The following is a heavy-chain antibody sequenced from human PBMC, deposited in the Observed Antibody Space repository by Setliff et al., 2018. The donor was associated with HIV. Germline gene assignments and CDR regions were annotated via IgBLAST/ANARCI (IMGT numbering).Heavy chain of an antibody. Sequence: SETLSLTCTVSGGSISSGSYYWAWIRQPPGKGLEYIGSIYYNEKTYYSPSLKGRVTISVDTSKNQFSLNLTSVTAADTAVYFCASRVYYYDSNKVLREEGFDPWGQGTLVTVSS. CDR3: ASRVYYYDSNKVLREEGFDP. D-gene: IGHD3-22*01. V-gene: IGHV4-39*01. J-gene: IGHJ5*02. CDR2: IYYNEKT. CDR1: GGSISSGSYY.